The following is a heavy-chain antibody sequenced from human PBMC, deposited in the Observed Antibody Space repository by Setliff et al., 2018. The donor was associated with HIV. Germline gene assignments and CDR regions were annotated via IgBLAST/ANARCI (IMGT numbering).Heavy chain of an antibody. CDR3: ARVGAAAGGFGY. J-gene: IGHJ4*02. V-gene: IGHV3-21*01. D-gene: IGHD6-13*01. Sequence: VSSISSSSSYIYYADSVKGRFTTSRDNAKNSRYQQMNNLRAEDTAVYCCARVGAAAGGFGYWGQGTLVTVSS. CDR2: ISSSSSYI.